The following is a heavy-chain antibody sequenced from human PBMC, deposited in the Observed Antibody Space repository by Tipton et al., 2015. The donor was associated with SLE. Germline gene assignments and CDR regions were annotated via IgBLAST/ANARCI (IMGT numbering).Heavy chain of an antibody. Sequence: QLVQSGGGVVQPGRSLRLSCAASGFTFSSYVMYWVRQAPGKGLEWVAVISYDGSNKYYADSVKGRFTISRDGSKNTLYLQMNSLRAEDTAVYYCAGWVGYCSGGSCFYWGQGTLVTVSS. V-gene: IGHV3-30*04. CDR1: GFTFSSYV. CDR2: ISYDGSNK. J-gene: IGHJ4*02. CDR3: AGWVGYCSGGSCFY. D-gene: IGHD2-15*01.